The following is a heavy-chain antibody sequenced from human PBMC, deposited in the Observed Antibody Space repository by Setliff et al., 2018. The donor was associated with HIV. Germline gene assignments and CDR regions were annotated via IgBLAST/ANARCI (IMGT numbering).Heavy chain of an antibody. D-gene: IGHD6-19*01. CDR3: ARVPYRSAWFSGGHDAFDI. Sequence: ASVKVSCKASGYSFSRYGLSWVRQAPGQGLEWMGWISGFNGNTKYAQSFQDRVAMTTETATRTAYMAMRSLSSDDTAVYFCARVPYRSAWFSGGHDAFDIFGQGTMVTVSS. J-gene: IGHJ3*02. CDR1: GYSFSRYG. CDR2: ISGFNGNT. V-gene: IGHV1-18*01.